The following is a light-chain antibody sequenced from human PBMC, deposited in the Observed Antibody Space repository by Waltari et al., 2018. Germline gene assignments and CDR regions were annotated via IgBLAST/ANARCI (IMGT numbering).Light chain of an antibody. CDR2: DAS. V-gene: IGKV3-11*01. J-gene: IGKJ3*01. CDR3: QQRSSWPREST. Sequence: EFVLTQSPATLSLSPGERATLSCRASQSVSSFLAWYQQKPGQAPRLLIYDASNRATGVPARFSGSGSGTDFTLTIGSLEPEDLAIYYCQQRSSWPRESTYGPGTKVEIK. CDR1: QSVSSF.